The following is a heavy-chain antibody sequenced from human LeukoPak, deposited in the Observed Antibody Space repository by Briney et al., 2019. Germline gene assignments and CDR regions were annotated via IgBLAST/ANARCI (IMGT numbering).Heavy chain of an antibody. V-gene: IGHV3-23*01. CDR3: AKVGMGSSWYMDV. CDR2: IRSSGDST. D-gene: IGHD6-13*01. CDR1: GFTFSSYG. J-gene: IGHJ6*03. Sequence: TGGTLRLSCAASGFTFSSYGMSWVRQAPGKGLEWVSGIRSSGDSTYYADSVKGRFTISRDNSKNTLYLQMNSLRAEDTAVYYCAKVGMGSSWYMDVWGKGTTVTISS.